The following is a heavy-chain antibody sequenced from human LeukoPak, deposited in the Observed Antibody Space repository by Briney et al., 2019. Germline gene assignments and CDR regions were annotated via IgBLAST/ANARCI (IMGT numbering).Heavy chain of an antibody. CDR1: GGSFSGYY. Sequence: SETLSLTCAVYGGSFSGYYWSWIRQPPGKGLEWIGEINHSGSTNYNPSLKSRVTISADTSKNQFSLKLSSVTAADTAVYYCARGLVTRNQKNWFDPWGQGTLVTVSS. CDR2: INHSGST. CDR3: ARGLVTRNQKNWFDP. V-gene: IGHV4-34*01. D-gene: IGHD2-21*02. J-gene: IGHJ5*02.